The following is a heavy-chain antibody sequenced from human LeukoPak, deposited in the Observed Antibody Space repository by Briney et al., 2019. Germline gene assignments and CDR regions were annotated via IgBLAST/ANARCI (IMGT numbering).Heavy chain of an antibody. CDR3: ATGIAAAGRHYYYYYGMDV. Sequence: ASVKVSCKASGYTFTGYYMHWVRQAPGQGLEWMGWINPNSGGTNYAQKFQGRVTMTRDTSISTAYMELSRLRSDDTAVYYCATGIAAAGRHYYYYYGMDVWGQGTTVTVSS. D-gene: IGHD6-13*01. V-gene: IGHV1-2*02. CDR1: GYTFTGYY. J-gene: IGHJ6*02. CDR2: INPNSGGT.